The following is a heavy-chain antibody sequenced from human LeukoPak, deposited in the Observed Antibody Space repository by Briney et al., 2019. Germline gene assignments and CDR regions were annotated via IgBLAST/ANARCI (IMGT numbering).Heavy chain of an antibody. CDR1: GFTFTSYN. CDR3: AKYMSAGY. D-gene: IGHD6-13*01. Sequence: GGSLRLSCAASGFTFTSYNINWVRQAPGKGLEWVSGVSGSGDSTYYADSVKGRFTISRDNSKNTLYLQMNSLRAEDTAVYYCAKYMSAGYWGQGTLVTVSS. CDR2: VSGSGDST. J-gene: IGHJ4*02. V-gene: IGHV3-23*01.